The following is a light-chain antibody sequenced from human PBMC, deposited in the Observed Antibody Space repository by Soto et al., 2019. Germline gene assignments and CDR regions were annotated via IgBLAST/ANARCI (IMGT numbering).Light chain of an antibody. CDR3: LSYTTTNAWV. V-gene: IGLV2-14*01. CDR1: SSDVGGYNY. J-gene: IGLJ3*02. Sequence: QSALTQPASVSGSPGQWITISCTGTSSDVGGYNYVSWYQQHPGKAPKLMIYEVSNRPSGVSNRFFGSKSGNTASLTISGLQAEDEADYYCLSYTTTNAWVFGGGTKLTVL. CDR2: EVS.